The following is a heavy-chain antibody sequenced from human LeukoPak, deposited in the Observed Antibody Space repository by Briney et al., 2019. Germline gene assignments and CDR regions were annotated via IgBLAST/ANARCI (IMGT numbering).Heavy chain of an antibody. J-gene: IGHJ4*02. CDR3: ARRGYFDY. CDR2: ISSSSSTI. D-gene: IGHD3-10*01. Sequence: GGSLRLTCAASGFTFSSYSMNWVRQAPGKGLEWVSYISSSSSTIYYADSVKGRFTISRDNAKNSLYLQMNSLRAEDTAVYYCARRGYFDYWGQGTLVTVSS. CDR1: GFTFSSYS. V-gene: IGHV3-48*04.